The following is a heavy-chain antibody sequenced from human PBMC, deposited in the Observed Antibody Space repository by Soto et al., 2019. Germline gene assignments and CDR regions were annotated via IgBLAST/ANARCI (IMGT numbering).Heavy chain of an antibody. V-gene: IGHV1-3*01. Sequence: ASVKVSCKASGYTFTSYAMHWVRQAPGQRLEWMGWINAGNGNTKYSQKFQGRVTITRDTSASTAYMELSSLRSEDTAVYYCARSPLSSYSSGRWGFDYWGQGTLVTVSS. CDR1: GYTFTSYA. CDR2: INAGNGNT. CDR3: ARSPLSSYSSGRWGFDY. J-gene: IGHJ4*02. D-gene: IGHD6-19*01.